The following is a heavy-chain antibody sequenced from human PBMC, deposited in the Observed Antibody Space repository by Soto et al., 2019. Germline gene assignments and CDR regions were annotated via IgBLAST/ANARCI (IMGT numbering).Heavy chain of an antibody. Sequence: GGSLRLSCAASGFTFSSYAMSWVRQAPGKGLEWVSAISGSGGSTYYADSVKGRFTISRDNSKNTLYLQMNSLRAEDTAVYYCAKDRGYIVVVVADLPPMDVWGQGTTVTVSS. V-gene: IGHV3-23*01. D-gene: IGHD2-15*01. CDR3: AKDRGYIVVVVADLPPMDV. CDR1: GFTFSSYA. CDR2: ISGSGGST. J-gene: IGHJ6*02.